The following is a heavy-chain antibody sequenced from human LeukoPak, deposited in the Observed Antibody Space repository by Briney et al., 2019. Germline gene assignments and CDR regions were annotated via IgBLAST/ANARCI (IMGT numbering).Heavy chain of an antibody. V-gene: IGHV3-23*01. CDR1: GFTFSSYA. CDR2: VSGSGGST. Sequence: GGSLRLSCAASGFTFSSYAMSWVRQAPGKGLEWVSAVSGSGGSTYYADSVKGRFTISRDNSKNTLYLQMNSLRAEDTAVYYCAKDYRVIVATIGAFDIWGQGTMVTVSS. D-gene: IGHD5-12*01. CDR3: AKDYRVIVATIGAFDI. J-gene: IGHJ3*02.